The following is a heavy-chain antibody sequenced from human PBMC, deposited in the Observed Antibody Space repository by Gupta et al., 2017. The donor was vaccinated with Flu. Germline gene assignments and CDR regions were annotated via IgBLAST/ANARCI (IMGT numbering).Heavy chain of an antibody. J-gene: IGHJ4*02. CDR1: GGSISSGVFY. CDR2: IYHTGST. V-gene: IGHV4-31*03. Sequence: QVQLQESGPGLVKPSQTLSLTCTVSGGSISSGVFYWSWIRHHPGRGLEWIGYIYHTGSTQYNPSLKSRVSISLDTSKNQFSLKLNSVTAADTAVYYCAREVAYWGQGTLVTGSA. CDR3: AREVAY.